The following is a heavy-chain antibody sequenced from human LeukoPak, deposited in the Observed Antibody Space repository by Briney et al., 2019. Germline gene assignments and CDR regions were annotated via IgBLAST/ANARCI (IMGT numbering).Heavy chain of an antibody. D-gene: IGHD2-15*01. CDR3: ARREVVVAATGRYYYMDV. Sequence: SETLSLTCTVSGYSISSGYYWGWIRQTPGKGMEWIGSISHSGSTYYNPSLKSRVTISVDTSKNQFYLKLSSVTAADTAVYYCARREVVVAATGRYYYMDVWGKGTTVTVSS. CDR1: GYSISSGYY. CDR2: ISHSGST. V-gene: IGHV4-38-2*02. J-gene: IGHJ6*03.